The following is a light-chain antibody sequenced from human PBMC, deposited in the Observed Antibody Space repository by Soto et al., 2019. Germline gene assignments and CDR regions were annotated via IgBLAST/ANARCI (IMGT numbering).Light chain of an antibody. CDR1: QRLLHSNGNNF. J-gene: IGKJ2*01. Sequence: EIVMTQSPPSLTVTPGEPASISCRSSQRLLHSNGNNFLDWYLQKPVQSPQLLIYLGSNRATGVPDRVSGSAAGTDFTLKLSRVEAEDVGVYDCMQALQTPYTFGRGTKLEIK. CDR3: MQALQTPYT. V-gene: IGKV2-28*01. CDR2: LGS.